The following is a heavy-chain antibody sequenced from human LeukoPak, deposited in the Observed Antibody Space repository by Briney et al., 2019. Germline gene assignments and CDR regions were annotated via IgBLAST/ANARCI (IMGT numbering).Heavy chain of an antibody. CDR3: AKDWGSTRNYGMDV. CDR2: ISYDGSNK. J-gene: IGHJ6*04. CDR1: GFTFSSYG. V-gene: IGHV3-30*18. D-gene: IGHD2-2*01. Sequence: GGSLRLSCAASGFTFSSYGMHWVRQAPGKGLEWVAVISYDGSNKYYADSVKGRFTISRDNSKNTLYLQMNSLRAEDTAVYYCAKDWGSTRNYGMDVWGEGTTVTVSS.